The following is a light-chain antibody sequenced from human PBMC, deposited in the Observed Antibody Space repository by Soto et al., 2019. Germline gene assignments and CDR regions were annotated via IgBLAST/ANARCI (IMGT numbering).Light chain of an antibody. CDR3: QQSYNTLSWT. CDR2: AAS. V-gene: IGKV1-39*01. CDR1: QTISSW. Sequence: DIQMTQSPSTLSGSVGDRVTITCRASQTISSWLAWYQVKRGKAPKLLIYAASYLQSGVPSRFRGSGSGTDFTLTISSLQPEDFATYYCQQSYNTLSWTFGQGTKVDIK. J-gene: IGKJ1*01.